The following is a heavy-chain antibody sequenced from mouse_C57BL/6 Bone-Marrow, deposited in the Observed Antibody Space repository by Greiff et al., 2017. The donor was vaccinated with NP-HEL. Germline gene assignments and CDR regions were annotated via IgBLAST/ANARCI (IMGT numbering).Heavy chain of an antibody. V-gene: IGHV14-4*01. CDR3: TLDSSGYVTY. CDR2: IDPENGDT. D-gene: IGHD3-2*02. Sequence: VQLQQSGAELVRPGASVKLSCTASGFNIKDDYMHWVKQRPEQGLEWIGWIDPENGDTEYASKFQGKATITADTSSNTAYLQLSSLTSEDTAVYYCTLDSSGYVTYWGQGTLVTVSA. J-gene: IGHJ3*01. CDR1: GFNIKDDY.